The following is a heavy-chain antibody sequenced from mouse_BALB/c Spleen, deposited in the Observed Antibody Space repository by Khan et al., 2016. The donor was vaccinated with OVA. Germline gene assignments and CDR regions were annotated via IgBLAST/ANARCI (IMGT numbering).Heavy chain of an antibody. Sequence: EVELVESGAELVKPGPSVKLSCTASGFNIKDTYMHWVKQRPEQGLEWIGRIDPANGTTKYDPKFQGKATITADTSSNTAYLQLSSLTSEDTAVYYCAGINAWGQGTTLTVSS. CDR1: GFNIKDTY. V-gene: IGHV14-3*02. CDR2: IDPANGTT. J-gene: IGHJ2*01. CDR3: AGINA.